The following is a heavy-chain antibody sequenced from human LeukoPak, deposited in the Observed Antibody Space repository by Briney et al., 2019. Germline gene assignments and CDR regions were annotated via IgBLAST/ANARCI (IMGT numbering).Heavy chain of an antibody. CDR3: AKIPDVSDY. CDR2: ISSSGDNT. Sequence: GGSLRLSCAASGFTFSSYAMGWVRQAPGKGLEWVSGISSSGDNTYYADSVKGRFTISRDNSKNTLYLQVNSLRAEDTAVYYCAKIPDVSDYWGQGTLVTVSS. V-gene: IGHV3-23*01. J-gene: IGHJ4*02. CDR1: GFTFSSYA.